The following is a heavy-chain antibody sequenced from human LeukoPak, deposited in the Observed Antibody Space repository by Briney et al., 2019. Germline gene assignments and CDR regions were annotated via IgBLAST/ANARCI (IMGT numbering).Heavy chain of an antibody. CDR1: GFTFSSYW. D-gene: IGHD5-18*01. Sequence: GGSLRLSCAASGFTFSSYWMTWVRQAPGKGLEWVANIKPDGSEKYYVDSVKGRFTISRDNAKNSLYLQMNALRAEDTAVYYCTRGGAARNYYYVDVWGKGTTATVSS. CDR3: TRGGAARNYYYVDV. J-gene: IGHJ6*03. V-gene: IGHV3-7*01. CDR2: IKPDGSEK.